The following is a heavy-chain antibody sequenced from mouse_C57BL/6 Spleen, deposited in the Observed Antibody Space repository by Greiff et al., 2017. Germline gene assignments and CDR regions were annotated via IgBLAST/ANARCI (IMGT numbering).Heavy chain of an antibody. CDR1: GFTFSSYT. CDR3: ARRNGSSYGYFDV. CDR2: ISGGGGNT. V-gene: IGHV5-9*01. Sequence: EVMLVESGGGLVKPGGSLKLSCAASGFTFSSYTMSWVRQTPEKRLEWVATISGGGGNTYYPDSVKGRFTISRDNAKNTLYLQMSSLRSEDTALYYCARRNGSSYGYFDVWGTGTTVTVSS. J-gene: IGHJ1*03. D-gene: IGHD1-1*01.